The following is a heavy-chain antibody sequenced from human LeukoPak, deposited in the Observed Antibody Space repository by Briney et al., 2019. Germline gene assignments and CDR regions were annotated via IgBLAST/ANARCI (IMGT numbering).Heavy chain of an antibody. J-gene: IGHJ4*02. CDR1: GFTFSSYA. CDR3: AKAIHRVMGAAHANFDY. V-gene: IGHV3-23*01. Sequence: GGSLRLSCAASGFTFSSYAMSWVRQAPGKGLEWVSAISGSGGSTYYADSVKGRFTISRDNSKNTLYLQMNSLRAEDTAVYYCAKAIHRVMGAAHANFDYWGQGTLVTVSS. D-gene: IGHD1-26*01. CDR2: ISGSGGST.